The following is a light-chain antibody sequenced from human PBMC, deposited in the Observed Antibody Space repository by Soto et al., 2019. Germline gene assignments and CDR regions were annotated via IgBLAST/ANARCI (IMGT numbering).Light chain of an antibody. V-gene: IGLV2-14*01. CDR3: SSYTSSSTSYV. CDR1: SSDVGGYNY. CDR2: EVS. Sequence: QSALTQPVSVSGSPGQSITISCTGTSSDVGGYNYVSWYQQHPGKAPKLMIYEVSNRPSGVSNRFSGSKSGNTASLTISGLQAEDEADYYCSSYTSSSTSYVFGTGTKLTVL. J-gene: IGLJ1*01.